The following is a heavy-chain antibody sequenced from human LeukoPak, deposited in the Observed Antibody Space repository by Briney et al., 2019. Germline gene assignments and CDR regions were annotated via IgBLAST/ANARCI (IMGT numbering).Heavy chain of an antibody. J-gene: IGHJ4*02. D-gene: IGHD1-1*01. Sequence: GGSLRLSCSASGFIFSSYAMHWVRQAPGKGLEYVSAISPNGGSTYYADSVKGRFSISRDNSKNILYLQMSSVRPEDTAVYYCVAKGNEGYWGQGTLVTVSS. CDR2: ISPNGGST. V-gene: IGHV3-64D*06. CDR3: VAKGNEGY. CDR1: GFIFSSYA.